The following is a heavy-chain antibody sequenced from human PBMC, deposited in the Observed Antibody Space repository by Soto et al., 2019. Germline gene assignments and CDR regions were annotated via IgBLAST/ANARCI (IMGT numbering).Heavy chain of an antibody. CDR3: ARDYYDGRGYYSWYFAL. D-gene: IGHD3-22*01. CDR1: GFTFTSSA. Sequence: EASVKVSCKASGFTFTSSAVQWVRQARGQRLEWIGWIVVGSGTTNYAQKFQERVTITRDMSTSTAYMELSSLRSEDTAVYYCARDYYDGRGYYSWYFALWGRGTLVTVSS. CDR2: IVVGSGTT. V-gene: IGHV1-58*01. J-gene: IGHJ2*01.